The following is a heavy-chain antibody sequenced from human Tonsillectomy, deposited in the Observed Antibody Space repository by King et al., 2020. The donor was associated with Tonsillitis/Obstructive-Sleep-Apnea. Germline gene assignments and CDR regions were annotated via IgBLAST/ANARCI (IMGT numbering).Heavy chain of an antibody. D-gene: IGHD3-10*01. CDR2: IYYSGST. V-gene: IGHV4-59*08. CDR3: ARHPLWFGELYPSEAFDI. J-gene: IGHJ3*02. CDR1: GGSISSYY. Sequence: VQLQESGPGLVKPSETLSLTCTVSGGSISSYYWSWIRQPPGKGLEWIGYIYYSGSTNYNPSLKSRVTISVDTSKNQFSLKLSSVTAADTAVYYCARHPLWFGELYPSEAFDIWGQGTMVTVSS.